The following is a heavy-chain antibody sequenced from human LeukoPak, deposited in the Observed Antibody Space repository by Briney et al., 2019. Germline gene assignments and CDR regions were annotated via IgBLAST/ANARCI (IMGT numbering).Heavy chain of an antibody. CDR1: GGTFSSYA. CDR2: IIPIFGTA. CDR3: ARRSRRAAAGNDAFDI. D-gene: IGHD6-13*01. Sequence: ASVKVSCKASGGTFSSYAISWVRQAPGQGLEWMGGIIPIFGTANYAQKFQGRVTITADESTSTAYMELSSLRSEDTAVYYCARRSRRAAAGNDAFDIWGQGTMVTVSS. J-gene: IGHJ3*02. V-gene: IGHV1-69*13.